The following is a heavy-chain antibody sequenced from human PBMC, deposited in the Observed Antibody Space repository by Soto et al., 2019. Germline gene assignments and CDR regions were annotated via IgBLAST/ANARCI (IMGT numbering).Heavy chain of an antibody. CDR3: ARDSTYLYDSSGYYDY. J-gene: IGHJ4*02. D-gene: IGHD3-22*01. CDR1: GGSFSGSY. V-gene: IGHV4-34*01. Sequence: PSETLSLTCAFYGGSFSGSYWSWIRQPPGKGLEWIGEIHHSGSINYNPSLKSRVTISIDKSKNQFSLNLSSVTAADTAVYYCARDSTYLYDSSGYYDYWGQG. CDR2: IHHSGSI.